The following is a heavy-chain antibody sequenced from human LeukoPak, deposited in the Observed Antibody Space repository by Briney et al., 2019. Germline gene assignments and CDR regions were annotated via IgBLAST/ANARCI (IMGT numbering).Heavy chain of an antibody. CDR1: GFTFRSYG. CDR3: AKDTPTAGRYDAFDI. J-gene: IGHJ3*02. Sequence: GGSLRLSCAASGFTFRSYGMTWVRQAPGKGLEWVSTISGSGGSTYYADSVKGRFTISRDNSKNTLYLQMNSLRAEDTAVYYCAKDTPTAGRYDAFDIWGQGTMVTVSS. CDR2: ISGSGGST. V-gene: IGHV3-23*01. D-gene: IGHD2-8*02.